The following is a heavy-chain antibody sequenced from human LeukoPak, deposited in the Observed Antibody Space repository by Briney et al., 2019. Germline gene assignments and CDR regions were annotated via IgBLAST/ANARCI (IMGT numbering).Heavy chain of an antibody. CDR2: IYTSGST. CDR1: GGALSGYY. D-gene: IGHD6-13*01. J-gene: IGHJ4*03. Sequence: SEILSLTCAVYGGALSGYYWNWIRQPPGKGLEWIGRIYTSGSTNYNPSLKSRVTMSVDTSKNQFSLKLSSVTAADTAVYYCARDAWYSSSWYYFDYWGQGTAVTVSS. CDR3: ARDAWYSSSWYYFDY. V-gene: IGHV4-59*10.